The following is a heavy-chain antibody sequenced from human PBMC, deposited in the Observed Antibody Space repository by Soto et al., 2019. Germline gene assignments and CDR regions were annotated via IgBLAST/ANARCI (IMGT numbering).Heavy chain of an antibody. CDR2: INHSGST. D-gene: IGHD3-22*01. CDR3: ARGHNGAYDSSGYYGRGAFDI. Sequence: QVQLQQWGAGLLKPSETLSLTCAVYGGSFSGYYWSWIRQPPGKGLEWIGEINHSGSTNYNPSLKSRVTISVDTSKNQFSLKLSSVTAADTAVYYCARGHNGAYDSSGYYGRGAFDIWGQGTMVTVSS. J-gene: IGHJ3*02. CDR1: GGSFSGYY. V-gene: IGHV4-34*01.